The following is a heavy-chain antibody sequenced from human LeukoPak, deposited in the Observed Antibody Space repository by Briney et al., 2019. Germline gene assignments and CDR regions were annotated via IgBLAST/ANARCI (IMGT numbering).Heavy chain of an antibody. D-gene: IGHD6-13*01. CDR2: IXXEVDGGTR. CDR1: GFTFTDAW. V-gene: IGHV3-15*01. Sequence: SGGSLRLSCAASGFTFTDAWXXXVXXXXXXXXXXXXRIXXEVDGGTRXYAXXXXXXXTISXXXXSKRVYVQMNSLKIEDTAVYYCAPCVAARVCSFNYWGQGSLVTVSS. CDR3: APCVAARVCSFNY. J-gene: IGHJ4*02.